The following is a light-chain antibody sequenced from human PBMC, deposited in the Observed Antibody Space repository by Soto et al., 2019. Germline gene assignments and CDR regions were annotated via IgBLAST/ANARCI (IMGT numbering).Light chain of an antibody. CDR2: SNN. CDR3: PSFDSSLSGWV. J-gene: IGLJ3*02. V-gene: IGLV1-40*01. Sequence: QSVLTQPPSVSGAPGQRVTISCTGSSSNIGAGSDVHWYQQLPGTAPKLLIYSNNNRPSGVPDRFSGSKSGTSASLAITGLQAEDEADYYCPSFDSSLSGWVFGGGTKLTVL. CDR1: SSNIGAGSD.